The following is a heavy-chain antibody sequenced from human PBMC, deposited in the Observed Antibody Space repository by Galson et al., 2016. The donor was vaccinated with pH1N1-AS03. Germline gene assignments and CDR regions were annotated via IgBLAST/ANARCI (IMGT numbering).Heavy chain of an antibody. V-gene: IGHV3-30*02. CDR2: IRKDGSDK. CDR1: GFTFNSYG. J-gene: IGHJ4*01. D-gene: IGHD5-18*01. Sequence: CAASGFTFNSYGMHWVRQAPGKGLDWVAFIRKDGSDKYYADSVKGRFTIARDNSKNTLYLQMNNVRAEDTAVYYCAKDGGIEMHLWLLLDNWGQGTLVTVHS. CDR3: AKDGGIEMHLWLLLDN.